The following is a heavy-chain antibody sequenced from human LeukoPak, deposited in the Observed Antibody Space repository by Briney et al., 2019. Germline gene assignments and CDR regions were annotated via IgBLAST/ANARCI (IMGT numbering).Heavy chain of an antibody. Sequence: ASVKVSCKASGGTFSSYAISWVRQAPGQRLEWMGGIIPIFGTANYAQKFQGRVTITTDESTSTAYMELSSLRSEDTAVYYCARDLVDDYVWGSYRPQRDYYYYMDVWGKGTTVTVSS. CDR1: GGTFSSYA. CDR2: IIPIFGTA. J-gene: IGHJ6*03. V-gene: IGHV1-69*05. D-gene: IGHD3-16*02. CDR3: ARDLVDDYVWGSYRPQRDYYYYMDV.